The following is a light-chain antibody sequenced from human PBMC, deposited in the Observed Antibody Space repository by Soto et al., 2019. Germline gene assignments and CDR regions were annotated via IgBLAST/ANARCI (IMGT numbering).Light chain of an antibody. J-gene: IGKJ1*01. CDR1: QSLSSN. CDR3: KQYANSPRT. CDR2: GAS. Sequence: EVVLTQSPATLAVSPGAIATLFCRASQSLSSNLAWYQQRPGQAPRLLISGASTRAPGIPANFSGSASGKEFTLTISSLKSEDVGVYYCKQYANSPRTFGQGTKVEVK. V-gene: IGKV3-15*01.